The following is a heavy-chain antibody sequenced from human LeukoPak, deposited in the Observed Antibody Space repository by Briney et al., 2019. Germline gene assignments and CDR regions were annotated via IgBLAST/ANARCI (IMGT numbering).Heavy chain of an antibody. Sequence: SQTLSLTCALAGRSITSGGYSWSWIRQPPGKGLEWIGYIYHGGSTYYNPSLKCRVTISVDRSKNQFSLKVSSVTAAATAVYYCARAPHRGRIDYWGQGTLVTVSS. CDR3: ARAPHRGRIDY. D-gene: IGHD2-21*01. V-gene: IGHV4-30-2*01. CDR2: IYHGGST. J-gene: IGHJ4*02. CDR1: GRSITSGGYS.